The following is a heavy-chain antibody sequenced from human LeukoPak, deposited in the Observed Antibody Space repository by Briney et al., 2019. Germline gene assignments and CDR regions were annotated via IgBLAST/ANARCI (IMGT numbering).Heavy chain of an antibody. CDR2: ISGNGGGT. CDR1: GFSYSSYL. Sequence: GGSLRLSYAACGFSYSSYLMSWVRQAPGKGLEWVSTISGNGGGTYYADSVKGRFTISRDNSKNTLYLQMNSLRAEDRALYYCARRLCSGGSCSSFDYWGQGTLVTVSS. D-gene: IGHD2-15*01. CDR3: ARRLCSGGSCSSFDY. V-gene: IGHV3-23*01. J-gene: IGHJ4*02.